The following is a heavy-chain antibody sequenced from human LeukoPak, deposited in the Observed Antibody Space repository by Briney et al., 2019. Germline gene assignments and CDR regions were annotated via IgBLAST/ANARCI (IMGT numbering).Heavy chain of an antibody. CDR2: IKQDGSGE. V-gene: IGHV3-7*01. J-gene: IGHJ4*02. Sequence: GGSLRLSCAAYGFTFSHDWMSWVRQAPGKGLEWVASIKQDGSGEHYVDSVKGRFTISRDNAKNSLYLQMNSLRAEDTAVYYCARDHYNWTPDQGYKVFDYWGQGSLVTVSS. CDR3: ARDHYNWTPDQGYKVFDY. D-gene: IGHD1-20*01. CDR1: GFTFSHDW.